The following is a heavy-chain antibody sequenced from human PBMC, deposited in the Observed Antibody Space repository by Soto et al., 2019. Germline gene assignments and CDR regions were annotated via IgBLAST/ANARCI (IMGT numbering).Heavy chain of an antibody. CDR3: ARALQYQNWLDP. CDR2: IWSGGSNK. J-gene: IGHJ5*02. CDR1: GFTLSNYG. Sequence: QVQLVESGGRVVQPGRSLRLSCAASGFTLSNYGMHWVRQAPGKGLEWVAVIWSGGSNKYYADSVKGRFTISRDNSKNTLYLQMHSLRAEDTAVYYCARALQYQNWLDPWGQGTLVTVSS. V-gene: IGHV3-33*01. D-gene: IGHD4-4*01.